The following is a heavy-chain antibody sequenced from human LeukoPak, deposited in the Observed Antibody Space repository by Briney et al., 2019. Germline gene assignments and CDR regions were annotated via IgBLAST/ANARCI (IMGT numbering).Heavy chain of an antibody. D-gene: IGHD6-19*01. CDR1: GFTFSSYW. J-gene: IGHJ4*02. V-gene: IGHV3-74*01. Sequence: GGSLRLSCAASGFTFSSYWMHWVRRAPGKGLVWVSRIYSDGSSTSYADSVKGRFTISGDNAKNTLYLQMNSLRAEDTAVYYCSRVSGGDPREQWLVQSPKPFDYWGQGTLVTVSS. CDR3: SRVSGGDPREQWLVQSPKPFDY. CDR2: IYSDGSST.